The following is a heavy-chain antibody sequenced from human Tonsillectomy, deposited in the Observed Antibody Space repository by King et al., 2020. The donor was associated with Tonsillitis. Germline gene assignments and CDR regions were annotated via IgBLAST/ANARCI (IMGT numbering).Heavy chain of an antibody. J-gene: IGHJ3*02. V-gene: IGHV4-39*07. CDR3: ERRGHLGDFSLRGHGFDI. Sequence: QLQESGPGLVKPSETLSLTCTVSGGSVSSSSYYWGWIRQPPGKGLEWITTMYYSGSTYYNPSLKSRVTRSVDTSKNQFSLKLSSVTAADPAVYYCERRGHLGDFSLRGHGFDIWGQGTMVTVSS. D-gene: IGHD3-16*02. CDR1: GGSVSSSSYY. CDR2: MYYSGST.